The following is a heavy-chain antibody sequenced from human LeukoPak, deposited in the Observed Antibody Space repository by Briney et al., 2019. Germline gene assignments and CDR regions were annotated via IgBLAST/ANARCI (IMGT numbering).Heavy chain of an antibody. CDR3: ARNTAPGYGLDV. CDR2: IHPNSGTT. D-gene: IGHD5-18*01. J-gene: IGHJ6*02. Sequence: ASVKVSCKASGFTFTRYSITWVRQAPGQGFEWMGWIHPNSGTTGYAQNFQGRVTMTRDTSISTAYMDLSRLRSDDTAVYYCARNTAPGYGLDVWGQGTPVTVSS. V-gene: IGHV1-2*02. CDR1: GFTFTRYS.